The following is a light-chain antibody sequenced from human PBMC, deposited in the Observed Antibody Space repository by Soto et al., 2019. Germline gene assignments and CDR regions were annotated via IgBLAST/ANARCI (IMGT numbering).Light chain of an antibody. CDR2: VVT. Sequence: QSVLTQPASVSGSPGQSFTISCTGTRSDVGAYNYVSWYKQYPGKAPKVMIYVVTNRPSGVSNLVSGSKTGNTASLTISGLQAEDEADYYCFSHRGGDSHGFGSGTKANVL. CDR1: RSDVGAYNY. J-gene: IGLJ1*01. V-gene: IGLV2-14*01. CDR3: FSHRGGDSHG.